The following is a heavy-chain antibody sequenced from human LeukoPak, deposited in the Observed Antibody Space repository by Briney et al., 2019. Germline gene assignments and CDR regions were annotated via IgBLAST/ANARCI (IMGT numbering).Heavy chain of an antibody. Sequence: SETLSLTCAVYGGSFSGYYWSWIRQPPGKGLEWIGEINHSGSTNYNPSLKSRVTISVDTSKNQFSLKLSSVTAADTAVYYCARGDRVIFGVVIMPFDPWGQGTLVTVSS. CDR3: ARGDRVIFGVVIMPFDP. V-gene: IGHV4-34*01. D-gene: IGHD3-3*02. CDR1: GGSFSGYY. J-gene: IGHJ5*02. CDR2: INHSGST.